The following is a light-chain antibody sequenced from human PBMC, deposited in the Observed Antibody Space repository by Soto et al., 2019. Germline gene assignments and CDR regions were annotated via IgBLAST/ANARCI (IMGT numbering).Light chain of an antibody. CDR3: QHFGYSQIT. V-gene: IGKV3-20*01. CDR2: GAS. J-gene: IGKJ5*01. CDR1: QTVTSAY. Sequence: EIVLTQSPGTLSLSPGERASFSCRASQTVTSAYLAWYQHKPGQAPRLLIYGASSRATGIPDRFSGSGSGTDFTLTISRLEPEDFAVFYCQHFGYSQITFGQGTRLESK.